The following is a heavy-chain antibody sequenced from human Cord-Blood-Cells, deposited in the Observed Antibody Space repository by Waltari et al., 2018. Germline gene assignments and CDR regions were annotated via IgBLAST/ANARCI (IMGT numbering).Heavy chain of an antibody. CDR2: IYDSGST. CDR3: ARLLSGSYYYYYGMDV. D-gene: IGHD1-26*01. V-gene: IGHV4-59*01. J-gene: IGHJ6*02. Sequence: QVQLQESGPGLVKPSETLSLTCTVSGASISSYYWSWIRQPPGKGLEWIGYIYDSGSTNYNPALKSRVTISVDTSKNQFSLKLSSVTAADTAVYYCARLLSGSYYYYYGMDVWGQGTTVTVSS. CDR1: GASISSYY.